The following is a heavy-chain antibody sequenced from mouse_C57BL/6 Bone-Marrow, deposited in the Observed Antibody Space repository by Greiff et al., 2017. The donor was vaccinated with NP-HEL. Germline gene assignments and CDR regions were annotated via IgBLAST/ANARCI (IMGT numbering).Heavy chain of an antibody. Sequence: VQLQQSGAELVRPGASVKLSCTASGFNIKDDYMHWVKQRPEQGLEWIGWIDPENGDTEYASKFQGKATITADTSSNTAYLQLSSLTSEDTAVYYCTTEGDGGFAYWGQGTLVTVSA. V-gene: IGHV14-4*01. CDR2: IDPENGDT. D-gene: IGHD3-3*01. CDR1: GFNIKDDY. CDR3: TTEGDGGFAY. J-gene: IGHJ3*01.